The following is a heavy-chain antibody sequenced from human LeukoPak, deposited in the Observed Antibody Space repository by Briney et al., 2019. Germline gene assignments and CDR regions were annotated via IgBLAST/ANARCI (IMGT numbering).Heavy chain of an antibody. CDR3: ARDWYSSSWHGHWFDP. CDR2: IYYSGST. CDR1: GGSISSSSYY. V-gene: IGHV4-39*07. J-gene: IGHJ5*02. Sequence: SETLSLTCTVSGGSISSSSYYWGWIRQPPGKGLEWIGSIYYSGSTYYNPSLKSRVTISVDTSKNQFSLKLSSVTAADTAVYYCARDWYSSSWHGHWFDPWGQGTLVTVSS. D-gene: IGHD6-13*01.